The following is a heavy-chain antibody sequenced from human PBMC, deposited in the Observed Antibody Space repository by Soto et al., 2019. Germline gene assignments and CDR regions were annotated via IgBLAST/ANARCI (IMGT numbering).Heavy chain of an antibody. CDR3: AKPSYDFWSGYYHPFDY. CDR1: GFSFSSFG. V-gene: IGHV3-33*03. CDR2: IWYDGSLE. D-gene: IGHD3-3*01. Sequence: QVQLVESGGGVVQPGRSLRLSCAASGFSFSSFGIHWVRQAPGKGLEWVAIIWYDGSLEYYADSVKGRFTISRDNSKNTLYLQMNSLRVEATAVYYCAKPSYDFWSGYYHPFDYWGQGTLVTVSS. J-gene: IGHJ4*02.